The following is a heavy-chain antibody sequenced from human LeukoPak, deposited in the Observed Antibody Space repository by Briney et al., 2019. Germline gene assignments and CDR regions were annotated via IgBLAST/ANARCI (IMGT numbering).Heavy chain of an antibody. CDR1: GYTFTIYD. Sequence: ASVKVSFKSSGYTFTIYDINWVRQATGQGLEWMGLMNPNSGNTGYAQKFQGRVTMTRNTSISTAYMELSSLRYEDTAVYYCARGNRYCSSTSCYRGEHWFDPWGQGTLVTVSS. V-gene: IGHV1-8*01. D-gene: IGHD2-2*02. CDR3: ARGNRYCSSTSCYRGEHWFDP. CDR2: MNPNSGNT. J-gene: IGHJ5*02.